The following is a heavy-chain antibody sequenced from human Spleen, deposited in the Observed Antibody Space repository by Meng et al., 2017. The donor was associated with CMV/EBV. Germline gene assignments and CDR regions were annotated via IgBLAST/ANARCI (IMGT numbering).Heavy chain of an antibody. CDR3: ARAVILEWLLEP. D-gene: IGHD3-3*01. V-gene: IGHV4-34*01. CDR1: GGFFSGYY. Sequence: CAVYGGFFSGYYWARIRQPPGKGLEWIGEINHSGSTNYNPSLKSRVTISVDTSKNQLSLKLNSVTAADTAVYYCARAVILEWLLEPWGQGTLVTVSS. CDR2: INHSGST. J-gene: IGHJ4*02.